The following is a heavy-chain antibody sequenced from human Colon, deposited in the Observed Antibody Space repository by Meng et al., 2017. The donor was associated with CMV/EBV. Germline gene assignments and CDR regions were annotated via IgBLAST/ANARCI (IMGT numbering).Heavy chain of an antibody. CDR2: INHNGIT. D-gene: IGHD3-3*01. J-gene: IGHJ5*02. CDR3: ARQIWSGSLYNWFDP. CDR1: GVPLSGYH. V-gene: IGHV4-34*01. Sequence: VSGVPLSGYHWRRIRQPPGKSLEWIGDINHNGITKYNPSLKSRLTISVDTSENQFSLRLSSVTAADTAVYYCARQIWSGSLYNWFDPWGQGTLVTVSS.